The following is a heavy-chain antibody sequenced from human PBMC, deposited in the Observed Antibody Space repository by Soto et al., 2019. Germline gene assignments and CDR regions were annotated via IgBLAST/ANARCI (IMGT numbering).Heavy chain of an antibody. Sequence: GSLRLSCAASGFTFISYAMHWVRQAPGKGLEWVAVISYDGSNKYYADSVKGRFTISRDNSKNTLYLQMNSLRAEDTAVYYCAREDLAAFDPWGQGTLVTVSS. V-gene: IGHV3-30-3*01. CDR1: GFTFISYA. J-gene: IGHJ5*02. CDR3: AREDLAAFDP. CDR2: ISYDGSNK. D-gene: IGHD3-3*01.